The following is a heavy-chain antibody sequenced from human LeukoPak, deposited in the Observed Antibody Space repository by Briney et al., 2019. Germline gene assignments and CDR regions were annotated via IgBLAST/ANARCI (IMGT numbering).Heavy chain of an antibody. CDR3: AKGTKDYGSGSHNFDF. J-gene: IGHJ4*02. Sequence: GGSLRLSCAASGFTFNGFAMSWVRQAPGKGLEWVAIVGISNSVTYYADSVKGRFTISRDNSKNTVWLQMNGLRAEDTAVYYCAKGTKDYGSGSHNFDFWGQGILVTVSS. CDR1: GFTFNGFA. V-gene: IGHV3-23*01. D-gene: IGHD3-10*01. CDR2: VGISNSVT.